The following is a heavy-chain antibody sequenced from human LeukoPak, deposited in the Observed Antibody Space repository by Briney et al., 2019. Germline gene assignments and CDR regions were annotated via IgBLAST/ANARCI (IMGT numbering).Heavy chain of an antibody. CDR1: GYTFTGYY. Sequence: GASVKVSCKASGYTFTGYYMHWVRQAPGQGLEWMGWINPNSGGTNYAQKFQGRVTMTRDTSISTAYMELSSLRSEDTAVYYCARGDVYGDPDDYWGQGTLVTVSS. J-gene: IGHJ4*02. D-gene: IGHD4-17*01. CDR3: ARGDVYGDPDDY. CDR2: INPNSGGT. V-gene: IGHV1-2*02.